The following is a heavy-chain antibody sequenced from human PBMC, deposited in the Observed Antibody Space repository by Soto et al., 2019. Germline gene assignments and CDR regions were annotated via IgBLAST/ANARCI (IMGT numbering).Heavy chain of an antibody. CDR2: IIPIFGTA. Sequence: SVEVCCKARGGSISCCAISWVLQAPGQGVERLGGIIPIFGTANYAQKFQGRVTITADESTSTAYMELSSLRSEDTAVYYCARDHGIYYDSSGYYRGAFDIWGQGTMLTVSS. CDR3: ARDHGIYYDSSGYYRGAFDI. CDR1: GGSISCCA. J-gene: IGHJ3*02. D-gene: IGHD3-22*01. V-gene: IGHV1-69*13.